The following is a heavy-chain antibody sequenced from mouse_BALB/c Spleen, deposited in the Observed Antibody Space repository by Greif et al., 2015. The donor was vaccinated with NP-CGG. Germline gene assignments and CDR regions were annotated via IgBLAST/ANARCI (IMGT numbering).Heavy chain of an antibody. D-gene: IGHD2-1*01. Sequence: EVNVVESGAELVRPGALVKLSCKASGFNIKDYYMHWVKQRPEQGLEWIGWIDPENGNTIYDPKFQGKASITADTSSNTAYLQLSSLTSEDTAVYYCARSYGNYDAMDYWGQGTSVTVSS. CDR2: IDPENGNT. J-gene: IGHJ4*01. V-gene: IGHV14-1*02. CDR1: GFNIKDYY. CDR3: ARSYGNYDAMDY.